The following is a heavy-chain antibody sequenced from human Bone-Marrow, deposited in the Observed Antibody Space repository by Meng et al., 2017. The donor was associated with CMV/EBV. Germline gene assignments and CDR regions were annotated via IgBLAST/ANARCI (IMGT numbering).Heavy chain of an antibody. CDR1: GGSISSSSYY. V-gene: IGHV4-39*01. CDR3: ARSGGSYAS. Sequence: SETLSLTCTVSGGSISSSSYYWGWIRQPPGKGLEWIGSIYYSGSTYYNPSLKSRVTISVDTSKNQFSLKLSSVTAADTAVYYCARSGGSYASWGQGTLVTVSS. CDR2: IYYSGST. D-gene: IGHD1-26*01. J-gene: IGHJ5*02.